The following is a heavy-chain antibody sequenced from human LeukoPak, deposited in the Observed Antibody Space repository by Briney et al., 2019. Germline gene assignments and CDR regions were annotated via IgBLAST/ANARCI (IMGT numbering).Heavy chain of an antibody. Sequence: GGSLRLSCAASGFTFSSYAMHWVRQAPGKGLEWVAVISYDGSNKYYADSVKGRFTISRGNSKNTLYPQMNSLRAEDTAVYYCARGPERTGVGTRYYYDMDVWGQGTTVTVSS. CDR3: ARGPERTGVGTRYYYDMDV. CDR1: GFTFSSYA. D-gene: IGHD2-8*01. V-gene: IGHV3-30-3*01. J-gene: IGHJ6*02. CDR2: ISYDGSNK.